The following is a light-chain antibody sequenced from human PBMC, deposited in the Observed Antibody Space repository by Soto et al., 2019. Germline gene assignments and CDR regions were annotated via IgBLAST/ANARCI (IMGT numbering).Light chain of an antibody. CDR3: QQNDFIPWT. Sequence: DVQMTQSPSSLSASVGDRVSITCRASQNIRTYLNWYQQTPGKDPKLLIYGSSHLQSGVPPRFSGTGSGTGFTLIISSLQPEDFATYFCQQNDFIPWTFGQGTKV. CDR2: GSS. J-gene: IGKJ1*01. CDR1: QNIRTY. V-gene: IGKV1-39*01.